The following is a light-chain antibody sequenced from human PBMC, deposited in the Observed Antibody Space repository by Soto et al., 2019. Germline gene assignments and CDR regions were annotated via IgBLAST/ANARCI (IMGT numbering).Light chain of an antibody. Sequence: EIVLTQSPGTLSLSPGERATLSCRASRRVSSSYLAWYQQKPGQAPRLLIYGASSRATGIPDRFSGSGSGTDFTLTISRLEPEDFAVYYCQQYGSSPETFGKGTKVEIK. CDR3: QQYGSSPET. CDR1: RRVSSSY. CDR2: GAS. V-gene: IGKV3-20*01. J-gene: IGKJ1*01.